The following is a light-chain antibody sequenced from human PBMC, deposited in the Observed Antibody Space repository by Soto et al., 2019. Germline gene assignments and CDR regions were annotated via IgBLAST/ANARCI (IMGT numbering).Light chain of an antibody. Sequence: DIQMTPSPSTLSASVGDRVTLTFRASQSISSWLAWYQQKPGKAPKLLIYSASTLQSGVPSRFSGSGSGTDFTLTISSLQPEDFATYYCQQSYTMYSFGQGTKVDIK. CDR3: QQSYTMYS. CDR2: SAS. J-gene: IGKJ2*03. CDR1: QSISSW. V-gene: IGKV1-39*01.